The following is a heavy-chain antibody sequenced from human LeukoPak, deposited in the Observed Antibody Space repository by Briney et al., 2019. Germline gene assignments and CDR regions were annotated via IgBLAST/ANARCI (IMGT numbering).Heavy chain of an antibody. D-gene: IGHD6-19*01. J-gene: IGHJ4*02. CDR3: MKVVYTSGLY. CDR2: ISSNGGST. CDR1: GFVFSNYV. Sequence: PGGSLRLSCLASGFVFSNYVMHWVRQAPGKGLEYVSAISSNGGSTYYADSVKGRFTISRDNSKNTLYLQMSSLKAEDTAVYYCMKVVYTSGLYWGQGTLVTVSS. V-gene: IGHV3-64D*06.